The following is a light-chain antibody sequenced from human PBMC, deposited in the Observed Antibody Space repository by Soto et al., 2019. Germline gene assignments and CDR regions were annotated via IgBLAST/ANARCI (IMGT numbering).Light chain of an antibody. J-gene: IGKJ1*01. Sequence: DIHITLSPSSLSASIGDRVTITCRASQGISNYLAWYQQKPGKVPKLLIYAASTLQSGVPSRFSGSGSGTDFTLTISSLQPEDVATYYCQKYNSAPWTFGQGTKVDIK. CDR2: AAS. V-gene: IGKV1-27*01. CDR3: QKYNSAPWT. CDR1: QGISNY.